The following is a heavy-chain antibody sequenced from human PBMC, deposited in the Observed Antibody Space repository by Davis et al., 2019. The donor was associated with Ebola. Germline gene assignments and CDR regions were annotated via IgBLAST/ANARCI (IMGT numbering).Heavy chain of an antibody. D-gene: IGHD1-26*01. V-gene: IGHV4-59*01. CDR2: IYDSGFT. Sequence: SETLSLTCSVSGGSIRGYHWTWIRQSPGKGLEWIGYIYDSGFTNYNPSLKNRVTLSLDTSKNEFSLKLSSVTAADTAVYYCARPLDLVGATYFDFWGPGTLVTVSS. CDR3: ARPLDLVGATYFDF. J-gene: IGHJ4*02. CDR1: GGSIRGYH.